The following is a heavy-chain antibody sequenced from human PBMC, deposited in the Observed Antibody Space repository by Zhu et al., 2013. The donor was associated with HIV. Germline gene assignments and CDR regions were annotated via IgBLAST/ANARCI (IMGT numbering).Heavy chain of an antibody. V-gene: IGHV4-39*07. CDR2: IHYTGSP. J-gene: IGHJ2*01. CDR3: ARSTLRGNGGKSLDL. CDR1: GGSMSRYY. Sequence: VQLQQSGPGLVKPSETLSLTCSVSGGSMSRYYWAWIRQPPGKGLEWIGSIHYTGSPFYNPSLNSRVTISIDTSKNQFSLNLTSVTAADTAVFYCARSTLRGNGGKSLDLWGRGALVTVSS. D-gene: IGHD2-15*01.